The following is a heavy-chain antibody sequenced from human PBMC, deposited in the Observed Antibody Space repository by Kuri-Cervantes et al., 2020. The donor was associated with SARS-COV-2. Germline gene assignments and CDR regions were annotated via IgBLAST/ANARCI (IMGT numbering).Heavy chain of an antibody. CDR3: ARHSYDFWSGSEPFDY. D-gene: IGHD3-3*01. CDR1: GGSISSYY. J-gene: IGHJ4*02. V-gene: IGHV4-4*07. Sequence: ESLKISCTVSGGSISSYYWSWIRQPAGKGLEWIGRIYTSGSTNYNPSLKSRVTISVDTSKNQFSLKLSSVTAADTAVYYCARHSYDFWSGSEPFDYWGQGTLVTVSS. CDR2: IYTSGST.